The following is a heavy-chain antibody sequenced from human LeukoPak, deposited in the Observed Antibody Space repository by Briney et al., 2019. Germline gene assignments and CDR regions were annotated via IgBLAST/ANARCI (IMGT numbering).Heavy chain of an antibody. J-gene: IGHJ4*02. CDR3: ARDRRAADGDARGDY. CDR1: GFTFSNYW. CDR2: INQDGSAK. Sequence: GGSLRLSCAASGFTFSNYWMNWVRQTTGKGLEWVATINQDGSAKYYVDSVKGRFTISRDNAKNSLFLQMNSLRAEDTAVYYCARDRRAADGDARGDYWGQGILVTVSS. V-gene: IGHV3-7*04. D-gene: IGHD4-17*01.